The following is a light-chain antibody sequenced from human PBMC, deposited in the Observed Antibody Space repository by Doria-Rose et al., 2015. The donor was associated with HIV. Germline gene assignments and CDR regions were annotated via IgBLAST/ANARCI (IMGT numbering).Light chain of an antibody. Sequence: LAPGERATLSCRASQSVSSNLAWYQQKPGQAPRLLIYDASNRATGIPARFSGSGSGTDFTLTISSLEPEDFAVYFCQQRSNWPPIFTFGPGTKVDI. V-gene: IGKV3-11*01. CDR1: QSVSSN. CDR2: DAS. CDR3: QQRSNWPPIFT. J-gene: IGKJ3*01.